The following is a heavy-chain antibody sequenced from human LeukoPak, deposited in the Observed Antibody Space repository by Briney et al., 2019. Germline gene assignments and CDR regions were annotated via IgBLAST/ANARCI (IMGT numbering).Heavy chain of an antibody. D-gene: IGHD3-3*01. CDR2: NYYSEST. CDR3: ARAHPYYDFWSGYPSSLDY. Sequence: SETLSLTCTVSGGSISSGGYYWSWIRQHPGKGLEWIGHNYYSESTYYNPSLKSRVTIAVDTSKNQVSLKLSSVTAADTAVYYCARAHPYYDFWSGYPSSLDYWGQGTLVTVSS. V-gene: IGHV4-31*03. CDR1: GGSISSGGYY. J-gene: IGHJ4*02.